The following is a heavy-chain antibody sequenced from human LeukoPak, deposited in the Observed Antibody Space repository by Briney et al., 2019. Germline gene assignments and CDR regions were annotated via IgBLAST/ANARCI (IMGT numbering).Heavy chain of an antibody. V-gene: IGHV3-30*04. CDR2: ISYDGSNK. D-gene: IGHD6-13*01. CDR1: GFTFSSHA. CDR3: VKGRISEDGLDF. Sequence: GVSLRLSCAASGFTFSSHAMHWDRQAPGKGLEWVAVISYDGSNKYYADSVKGRFTISRDNSKNMLYLQMNSLRAEDTAVYYCVKGRISEDGLDFWGQGTLVTVSS. J-gene: IGHJ4*02.